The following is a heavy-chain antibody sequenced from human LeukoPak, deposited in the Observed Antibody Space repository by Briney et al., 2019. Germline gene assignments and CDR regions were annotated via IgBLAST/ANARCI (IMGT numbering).Heavy chain of an antibody. CDR1: GYTFTSYG. CDR3: ARGGYYDSSGYTDY. D-gene: IGHD3-22*01. Sequence: ASVRVSCKASGYTFTSYGISWVRQAPGQGLEWMGWISAYNGNTNYAQKFQGRVTMTRDTSISTAYMELSRLRSDDTAVYYCARGGYYDSSGYTDYWGQGTLVTVSS. CDR2: ISAYNGNT. V-gene: IGHV1-18*01. J-gene: IGHJ4*02.